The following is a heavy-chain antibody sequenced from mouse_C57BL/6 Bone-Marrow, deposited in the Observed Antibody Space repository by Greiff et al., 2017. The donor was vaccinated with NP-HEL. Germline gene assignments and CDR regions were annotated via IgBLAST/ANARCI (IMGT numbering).Heavy chain of an antibody. J-gene: IGHJ2*01. CDR3: ARDHYYGSSPYYFDY. V-gene: IGHV1-81*01. CDR2: IYPRSGNT. Sequence: QVQLQQSGAELARPGASVKLSCRASGYTFTSYGISWVKQRTGQGLEWIGEIYPRSGNTYYNEKFKGKATLTVDKSSSTAYMELRSLTSEDSAVYFCARDHYYGSSPYYFDYWGQGTTLTVSS. D-gene: IGHD1-1*01. CDR1: GYTFTSYG.